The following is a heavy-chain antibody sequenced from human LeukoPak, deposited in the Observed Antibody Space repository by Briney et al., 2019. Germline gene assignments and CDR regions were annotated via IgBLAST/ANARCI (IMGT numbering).Heavy chain of an antibody. CDR3: ARVSWFGELTPYFDY. V-gene: IGHV4-30-2*01. Sequence: ESSQTLSLTRAVSGGSISSGDYSWSWIRQPPGKGLEWIGYIYHSGNTYYNPSLKSRVTISVDRSKNQFSLKLSSVTAADTAVYYCARVSWFGELTPYFDYWGQGTLVTVSS. CDR2: IYHSGNT. J-gene: IGHJ4*02. D-gene: IGHD3-10*01. CDR1: GGSISSGDYS.